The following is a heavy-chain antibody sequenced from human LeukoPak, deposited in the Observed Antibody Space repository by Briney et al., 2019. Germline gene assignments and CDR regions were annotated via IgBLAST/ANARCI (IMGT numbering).Heavy chain of an antibody. J-gene: IGHJ4*02. CDR2: IYYSGST. D-gene: IGHD4-23*01. Sequence: SETLSLTCTVSGGSISSYYWSWIRQPPGKGLEWIGYIYYSGSTNYNPSLKSRVTISVDTSKNQFSLKLSSVTAADTAVYYCARVPDGGIFDYWGQGTLVTVSP. V-gene: IGHV4-59*01. CDR1: GGSISSYY. CDR3: ARVPDGGIFDY.